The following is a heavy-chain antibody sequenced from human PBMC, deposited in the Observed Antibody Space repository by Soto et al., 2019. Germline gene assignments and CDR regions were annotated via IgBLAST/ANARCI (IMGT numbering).Heavy chain of an antibody. CDR1: GGSISSYY. CDR3: ARVGYQPLGRWFDP. CDR2: IYYSGST. D-gene: IGHD2-2*01. V-gene: IGHV4-59*01. Sequence: SETLSLTCTVSGGSISSYYWSWIRQPPGKGLEWIGYIYYSGSTSYNPSLKSRVTISVDTSKKQFSLKLSSVTAADTAVYYCARVGYQPLGRWFDPWGQGTLVTVS. J-gene: IGHJ5*02.